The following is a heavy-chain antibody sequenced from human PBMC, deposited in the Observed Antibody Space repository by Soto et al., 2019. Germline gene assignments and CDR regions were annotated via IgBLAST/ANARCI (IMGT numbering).Heavy chain of an antibody. CDR1: GFTFSSYW. J-gene: IGHJ6*02. V-gene: IGHV3-74*01. D-gene: IGHD3-10*01. CDR3: AKGEYYYGSGSYTAEPRPYYYGMDV. Sequence: PGGSLRLSCAASGFTFSSYWMHWVRQAPGKGLVWVSRINSDGSSTSYADSVKGRFTISRDNAKNTLYLQMNSLRAEDTAVYYCAKGEYYYGSGSYTAEPRPYYYGMDVWGQGT. CDR2: INSDGSST.